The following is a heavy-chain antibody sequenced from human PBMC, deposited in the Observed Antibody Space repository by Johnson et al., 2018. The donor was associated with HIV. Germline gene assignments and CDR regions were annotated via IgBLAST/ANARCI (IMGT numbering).Heavy chain of an antibody. J-gene: IGHJ3*02. D-gene: IGHD3-16*01. V-gene: IGHV3-9*01. CDR1: GFTFDDYA. CDR3: AKDIGEEGAFDI. CDR2: ITWNSGSI. Sequence: VQLVESGGGVVQPGRSLRLSCAASGFTFDDYAMHWVRQVPGKGLEWVSGITWNSGSIGYADSVKGRFTISRDNAKNSLYLQMNSLRVEDTAFYYCAKDIGEEGAFDIWGQGTTVTVSS.